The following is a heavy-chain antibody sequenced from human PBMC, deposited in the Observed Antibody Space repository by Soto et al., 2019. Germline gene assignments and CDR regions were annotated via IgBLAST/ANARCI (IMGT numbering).Heavy chain of an antibody. V-gene: IGHV4-30-4*01. CDR3: ARDVPYDSSGKRNNWFDP. CDR2: IYYSGST. J-gene: IGHJ5*02. CDR1: GGSISSGDYY. Sequence: SETLSLTCTVSGGSISSGDYYWSWIRQPPGKGLEWIGYIYYSGSTYYNPSLKSRVTISVDTSKNQFSLKLSSVTAADTAVYYCARDVPYDSSGKRNNWFDPWGQGTLVTVSS. D-gene: IGHD3-22*01.